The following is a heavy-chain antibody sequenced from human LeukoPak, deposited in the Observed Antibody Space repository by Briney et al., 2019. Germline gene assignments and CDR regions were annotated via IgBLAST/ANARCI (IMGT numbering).Heavy chain of an antibody. CDR2: IYYSGST. V-gene: IGHV4-61*08. CDR1: GGSISSGGYY. Sequence: SQTLSLTCTVSGGSISSGGYYWSWIRQPPGKGLEWIGYIYYSGSTNYNPSLKSRVTISVDTSKNQFSLKLSSVTAADTAVYYCARAVAARAFDYWGQGTLVTVSS. CDR3: ARAVAARAFDY. D-gene: IGHD6-6*01. J-gene: IGHJ4*02.